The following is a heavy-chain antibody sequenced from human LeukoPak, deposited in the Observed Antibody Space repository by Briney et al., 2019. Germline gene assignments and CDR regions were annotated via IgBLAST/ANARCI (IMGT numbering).Heavy chain of an antibody. CDR2: ILPIFGTA. CDR3: ARAEDQGRYFDWLPGFDP. J-gene: IGHJ5*02. V-gene: IGHV1-69*05. Sequence: RVSVKVSCKASGGTFSSYVINWVRQAPGQGLEWMGGILPIFGTAIYAQHFQGRLTITTDESTNSAYMELNRLRSDDTAVYYCARAEDQGRYFDWLPGFDPWGQGTLVTVSS. CDR1: GGTFSSYV. D-gene: IGHD3-9*01.